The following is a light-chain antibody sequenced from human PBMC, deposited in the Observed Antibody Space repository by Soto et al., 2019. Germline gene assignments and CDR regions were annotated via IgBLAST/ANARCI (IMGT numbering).Light chain of an antibody. CDR2: AAS. J-gene: IGKJ1*01. CDR1: QSVRSSY. V-gene: IGKV3-20*01. CDR3: QQYGSSPRT. Sequence: EIVLTQSLATLSLSPRERATLSCRASQSVRSSYLAWYQQTPGQTPRLLIYAASSRATGIPDRFSGSGSGTDFSLTISRLEAEDFAVYYCQQYGSSPRTFGQGAKRDI.